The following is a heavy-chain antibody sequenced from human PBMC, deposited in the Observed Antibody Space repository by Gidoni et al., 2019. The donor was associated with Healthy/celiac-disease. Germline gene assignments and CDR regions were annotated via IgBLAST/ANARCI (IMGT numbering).Heavy chain of an antibody. Sequence: QVQLVQSGAEVKKPGASVKVSCKASGYTFTSYYMHWVRQAPGQGLEWMGIINPSGGSTSYAQKFQGRVTMTRDTSTSTVYMELSSLRSEDTAVYYCASGGKATILCHSCGVDYWGQGTLVTVSS. CDR1: GYTFTSYY. J-gene: IGHJ4*02. D-gene: IGHD5-12*01. V-gene: IGHV1-46*01. CDR3: ASGGKATILCHSCGVDY. CDR2: INPSGGST.